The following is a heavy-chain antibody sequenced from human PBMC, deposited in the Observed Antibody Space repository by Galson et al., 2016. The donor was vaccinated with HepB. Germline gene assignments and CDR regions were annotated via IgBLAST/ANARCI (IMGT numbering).Heavy chain of an antibody. Sequence: SLRLSCAASGFSFSSYWMSWVRQAPGKGLEWVANINQDETEKYYVDSMKGRFTISGDNAKKSLFLQMNSLRVGDTAVYYCARAGGFLGWLPTPYYYGVDVWGQGTTVTVSS. CDR1: GFSFSSYW. D-gene: IGHD3-3*01. CDR3: ARAGGFLGWLPTPYYYGVDV. V-gene: IGHV3-7*03. J-gene: IGHJ6*02. CDR2: INQDETEK.